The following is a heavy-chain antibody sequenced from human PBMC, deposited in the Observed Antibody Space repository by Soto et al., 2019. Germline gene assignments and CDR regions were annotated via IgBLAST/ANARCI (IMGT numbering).Heavy chain of an antibody. CDR3: ARVFTDIVVVPAAIRAQYYYYYYMDV. V-gene: IGHV4-59*01. D-gene: IGHD2-2*02. Sequence: SEALSLTCTVSGGSISSYYWSRIRQPPGKGLEWIGYIYYSGSTNYNPSLKSRVTISVDTSKNQFSLKLSSVTAADTAVYYCARVFTDIVVVPAAIRAQYYYYYYMDVWGKGTTVTVSS. J-gene: IGHJ6*03. CDR1: GGSISSYY. CDR2: IYYSGST.